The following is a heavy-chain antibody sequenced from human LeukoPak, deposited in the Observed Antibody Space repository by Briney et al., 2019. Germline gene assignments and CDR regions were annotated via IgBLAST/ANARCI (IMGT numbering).Heavy chain of an antibody. J-gene: IGHJ3*02. CDR2: IRQDGSEK. Sequence: GGSLRLSCAASGFTFSSYWMSWVCQAPGKGLEWVANIRQDGSEKYYVDSVRGRFTISRDNAENSLFLQMSSLRAEDTAVYYCARDLAGPPQEAFDIWGQGTMVTVS. CDR1: GFTFSSYW. CDR3: ARDLAGPPQEAFDI. V-gene: IGHV3-7*01.